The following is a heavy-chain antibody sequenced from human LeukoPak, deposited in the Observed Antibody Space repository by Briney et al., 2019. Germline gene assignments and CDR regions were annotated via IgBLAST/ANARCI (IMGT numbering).Heavy chain of an antibody. Sequence: PGGSLRLSCAASGFTFDDYAMHWVRQAPGKGLEWVSGISWNSGSIGYADSVKGRFTISRDNAKNSLYLQMNSLRAEDMALYYCARAGATGLRFLEWLSRDDAFDIWGQGTMVTVSS. CDR3: ARAGATGLRFLEWLSRDDAFDI. D-gene: IGHD3-3*01. CDR1: GFTFDDYA. V-gene: IGHV3-9*03. J-gene: IGHJ3*02. CDR2: ISWNSGSI.